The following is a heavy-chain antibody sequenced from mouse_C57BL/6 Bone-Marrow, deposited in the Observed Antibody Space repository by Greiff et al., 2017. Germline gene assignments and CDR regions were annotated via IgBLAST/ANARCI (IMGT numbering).Heavy chain of an antibody. CDR3: ARPPRFRTDWYFDV. V-gene: IGHV1-64*01. J-gene: IGHJ1*03. Sequence: QVQLQQSGAELVKPGASVKLSCKASGYTFTSYWMNWVKQRPGQGLEWIGMIHPNSGSTNYNEKFKSKATLTVDKSSSTAYMQLSSLTSEDSAVYYCARPPRFRTDWYFDVWGTGTTVTVSS. CDR2: IHPNSGST. CDR1: GYTFTSYW.